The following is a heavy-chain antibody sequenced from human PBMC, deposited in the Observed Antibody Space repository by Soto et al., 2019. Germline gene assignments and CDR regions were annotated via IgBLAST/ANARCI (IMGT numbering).Heavy chain of an antibody. D-gene: IGHD2-2*01. CDR2: IKNKTDGGIR. CDR3: ASASLAPDCSSPSCYLYFDF. V-gene: IGHV3-15*01. Sequence: GGSLRLSCAASGFSFDKAWMSWVRLTPGKGLEWVGRIKNKTDGGIRDYPAPVRDRFTISRDDSRSTLYLQMNSLRAEDTAVYYCASASLAPDCSSPSCYLYFDFWGQGTLVTVSS. J-gene: IGHJ4*02. CDR1: GFSFDKAW.